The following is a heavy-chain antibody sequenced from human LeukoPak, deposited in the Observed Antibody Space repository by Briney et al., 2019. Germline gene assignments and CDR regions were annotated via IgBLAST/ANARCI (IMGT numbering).Heavy chain of an antibody. CDR2: ISGSGGST. CDR1: GFTFSSYA. J-gene: IGHJ4*02. Sequence: GGSLRLSCAASGFTFSSYAMSWVRQAPGKGLEWVSAISGSGGSTYYADSVKGRFTISRDNSKNTLYLQMNSLRAEDTAVYYCANLVSHDSSGYGPDFDYWGQGTLVTVSS. CDR3: ANLVSHDSSGYGPDFDY. D-gene: IGHD3-22*01. V-gene: IGHV3-23*01.